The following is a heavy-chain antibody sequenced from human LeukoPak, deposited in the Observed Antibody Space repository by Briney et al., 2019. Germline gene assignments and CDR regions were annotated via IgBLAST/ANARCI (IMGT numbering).Heavy chain of an antibody. CDR2: ISSNGGST. CDR1: GFTFSSYA. D-gene: IGHD2-21*02. CDR3: ARGGVVTAIGVHYYGMDV. J-gene: IGHJ6*02. V-gene: IGHV3-64D*06. Sequence: HPGGSLRLSCSASGFTFSSYAMHWVRQAPGKGLEYVSAISSNGGSTYYADSVKGRFTISRDNSKNTLYLQMSSLRAEDTAVYYCARGGVVTAIGVHYYGMDVWGQGTTVTVSS.